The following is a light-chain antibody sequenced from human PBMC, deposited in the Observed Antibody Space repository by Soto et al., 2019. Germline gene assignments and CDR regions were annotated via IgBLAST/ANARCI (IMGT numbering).Light chain of an antibody. Sequence: DIQMTQSPSSLSASVGDIVSITCRASQSISSYLNWYQQKTGRAPKLLIYDASSLESGVPSRFSGSGSGTEFTLTISSLQPDDFATYYCQQYNSYSLTFGQGTKVDI. V-gene: IGKV1-5*01. CDR3: QQYNSYSLT. CDR2: DAS. CDR1: QSISSY. J-gene: IGKJ1*01.